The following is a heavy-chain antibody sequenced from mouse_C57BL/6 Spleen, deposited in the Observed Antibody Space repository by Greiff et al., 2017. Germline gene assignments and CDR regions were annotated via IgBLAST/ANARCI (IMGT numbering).Heavy chain of an antibody. J-gene: IGHJ4*01. CDR1: GFSLTSYG. CDR2: IWSGGST. CDR3: ARKTPYYYGSSYDYAMDY. Sequence: VMLVESGPGLVQPSQSLSITCTVSGFSLTSYGVHWVRQSPGKGLEWLGVIWSGGSTDYNAAFISRLSISKDNSKSQVFFKMNSLQADDTAIYYCARKTPYYYGSSYDYAMDYWGQGTSVTVSS. V-gene: IGHV2-2*01. D-gene: IGHD1-1*01.